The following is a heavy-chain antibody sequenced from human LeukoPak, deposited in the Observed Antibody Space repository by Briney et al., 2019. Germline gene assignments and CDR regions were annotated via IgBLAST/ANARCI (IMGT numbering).Heavy chain of an antibody. V-gene: IGHV3-23*01. CDR3: VKDRAVVRSADFDY. CDR2: ISGSGGST. J-gene: IGHJ4*02. D-gene: IGHD3-10*01. CDR1: GFIFSSYA. Sequence: GGSLRLSCAASGFIFSSYAMNWVRQAPGKGLEWVSVISGSGGSTSYADSVKGRFTISRDNSKNTLYMQMNSLRVEDTAVYYCVKDRAVVRSADFDYWGQGTLVIVSS.